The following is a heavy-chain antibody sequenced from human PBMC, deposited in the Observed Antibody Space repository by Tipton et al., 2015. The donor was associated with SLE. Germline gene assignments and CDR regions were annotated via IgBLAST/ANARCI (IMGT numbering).Heavy chain of an antibody. Sequence: TLSLTCSVYGGSITNSNYYWSWIRQPPGKGLEWIGEIFHSGRTNYNLSLKSRVTMSVDKSKNQFSLKLTSVTAADTAIYYCASPYYYGSGSFDPWGQGILVTFSS. J-gene: IGHJ5*02. CDR3: ASPYYYGSGSFDP. CDR1: GGSITNSNYY. D-gene: IGHD3-10*01. CDR2: IFHSGRT. V-gene: IGHV4-61*05.